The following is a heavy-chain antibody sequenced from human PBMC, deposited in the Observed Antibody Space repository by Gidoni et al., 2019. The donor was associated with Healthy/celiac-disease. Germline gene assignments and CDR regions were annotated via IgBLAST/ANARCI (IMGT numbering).Heavy chain of an antibody. V-gene: IGHV1-69*01. J-gene: IGHJ6*03. Sequence: QVQLVQSGAEVKKPGSSVKVSCKASGGTFSSYAISWVRQAPGQGLEWMGGIIPIFGTANYAQKFQGRVTITADESTSTAYMELSSLRSEDTAVYYCARGLRGRQPGLGNQNYYYYYMDVWGKGTTVTVSS. CDR2: IIPIFGTA. D-gene: IGHD1-1*01. CDR3: ARGLRGRQPGLGNQNYYYYYMDV. CDR1: GGTFSSYA.